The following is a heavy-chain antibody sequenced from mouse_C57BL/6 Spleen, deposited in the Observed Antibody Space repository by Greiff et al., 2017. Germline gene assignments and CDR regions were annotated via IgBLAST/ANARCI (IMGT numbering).Heavy chain of an antibody. CDR1: GFTFSSYA. J-gene: IGHJ4*01. Sequence: EVQLVESGGGLVKPGGSLKLSCAASGFTFSSYAMSWVRQTPEKRLEWVATISDGGSYTYYPDNVKGRFTISRDNAKNNLYLQMSHLKSEDTAMYYCAREGGIYDGSLGAMDYWGQGTSVTVSS. V-gene: IGHV5-4*01. D-gene: IGHD2-3*01. CDR2: ISDGGSYT. CDR3: AREGGIYDGSLGAMDY.